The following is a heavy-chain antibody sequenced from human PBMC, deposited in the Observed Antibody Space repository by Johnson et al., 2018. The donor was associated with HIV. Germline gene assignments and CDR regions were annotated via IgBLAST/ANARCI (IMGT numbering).Heavy chain of an antibody. CDR3: ATLKGPRLHIAARRPDAFDI. V-gene: IGHV3-30*03. CDR1: GFTFSSYG. CDR2: ISYDGSNK. Sequence: QVQLVESGGGVVQPGRSLRLSCAVSGFTFSSYGMHWVRQAPGMGLGWVALISYDGSNKYYADSVKGRFTISRDNAKNSLYLQMNSLRAEDTAVYYCATLKGPRLHIAARRPDAFDIWGQGTMVTVSS. D-gene: IGHD6-6*01. J-gene: IGHJ3*02.